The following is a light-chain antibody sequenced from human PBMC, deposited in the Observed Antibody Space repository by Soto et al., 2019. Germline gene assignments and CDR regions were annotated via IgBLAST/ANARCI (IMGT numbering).Light chain of an antibody. CDR1: QSVSSN. CDR2: GAS. J-gene: IGKJ5*01. V-gene: IGKV3-15*01. Sequence: EIVMTQSPATLSVSPGERATLSCRASQSVSSNLAWYQQKPGQAPRLLIYGASTRATGIPARFSGSGSGTEFTLTISSLQSEDFAVYYCQQRSNWPITFGQGTRLRL. CDR3: QQRSNWPIT.